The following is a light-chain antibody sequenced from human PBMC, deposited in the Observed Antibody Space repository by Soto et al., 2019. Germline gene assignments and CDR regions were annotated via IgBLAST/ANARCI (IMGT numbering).Light chain of an antibody. V-gene: IGKV1-33*01. CDR3: QQYDSLPRT. Sequence: DIQMTQSPSSLSASVGDRVTITCQASQDIRKYLNWYQQKPGKAPKLLIYDASNLETGVPSRFSGGGSGTDFIFTISSLQPEDIATYYCQQYDSLPRTFGQGTKVDIK. CDR1: QDIRKY. CDR2: DAS. J-gene: IGKJ1*01.